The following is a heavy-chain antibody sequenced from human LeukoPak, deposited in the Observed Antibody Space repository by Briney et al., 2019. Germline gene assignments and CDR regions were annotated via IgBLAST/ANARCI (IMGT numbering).Heavy chain of an antibody. CDR3: ARVPIAAAGKGFDY. D-gene: IGHD6-13*01. Sequence: SETLSLTCTVSGGSISSYYWSWIRQPPGKGLEWIGYIYYSGSTNYNPSLKSRVTISVDTSKNQFSLQLNSVTPEDTAVYYCARVPIAAAGKGFDYWGQGTLVTVSS. CDR1: GGSISSYY. J-gene: IGHJ4*02. CDR2: IYYSGST. V-gene: IGHV4-59*12.